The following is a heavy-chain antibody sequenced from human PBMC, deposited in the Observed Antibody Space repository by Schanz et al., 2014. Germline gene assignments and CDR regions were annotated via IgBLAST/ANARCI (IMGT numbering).Heavy chain of an antibody. Sequence: QVQLVQSGAEVKKPGASVKVSCKASGYTLTVFGVSWVRQAPGQGREWMGWISAYSVNSKYAQKLQVRVTMTTDTSTNTAYMELRSLTSDDTAVYYCARFNSGSHSPPYYYYGMDVWGQGTTVTVSS. CDR3: ARFNSGSHSPPYYYYGMDV. CDR2: ISAYSVNS. D-gene: IGHD1-26*01. CDR1: GYTLTVFG. J-gene: IGHJ6*02. V-gene: IGHV1-18*01.